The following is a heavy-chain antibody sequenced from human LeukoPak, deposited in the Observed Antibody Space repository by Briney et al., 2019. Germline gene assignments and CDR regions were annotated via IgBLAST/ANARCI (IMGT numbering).Heavy chain of an antibody. CDR2: ISYDGSNK. CDR1: GFTFSSYA. Sequence: PGGSRRLSCAASGFTFSSYAMHWVSQAPGKALEGVAVISYDGSNKYYADSVKGRFAVSRDNSKHTLYLQMNSLSAEDTAVYYCAGSGSGSYCDYWGQGTLVTVSS. V-gene: IGHV3-30*09. J-gene: IGHJ4*02. D-gene: IGHD3-10*01. CDR3: AGSGSGSYCDY.